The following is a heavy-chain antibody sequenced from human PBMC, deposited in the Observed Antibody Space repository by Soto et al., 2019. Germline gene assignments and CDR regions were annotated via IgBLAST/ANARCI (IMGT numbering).Heavy chain of an antibody. D-gene: IGHD4-17*01. J-gene: IGHJ6*03. Sequence: ASVKVSCKASGYTFTSYAMHWVRQAPGQRLEWMGWINAGNGNTKYSQKFQGRVTITRDTSASTAYMELSSLRSEDTAVYYCARASIYGDDYYYYYYYMDVWGKGTTVTVSS. V-gene: IGHV1-3*01. CDR2: INAGNGNT. CDR3: ARASIYGDDYYYYYYYMDV. CDR1: GYTFTSYA.